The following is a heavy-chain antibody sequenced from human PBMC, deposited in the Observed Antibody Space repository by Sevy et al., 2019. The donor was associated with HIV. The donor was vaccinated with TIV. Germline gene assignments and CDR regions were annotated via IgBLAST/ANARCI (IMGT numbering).Heavy chain of an antibody. V-gene: IGHV3-30*14. CDR3: AREAGYSTGWSPGNY. J-gene: IGHJ4*02. D-gene: IGHD6-19*01. CDR1: GFTFISHA. Sequence: GGSLRLSCAASGFTFISHAMHWVRQAPGKGLEWGALISYEGVIKYYAESVKGGFTIYRDNSKNTLYLKMNSLRADDTAVYYCAREAGYSTGWSPGNYWGQGTLVTVSS. CDR2: ISYEGVIK.